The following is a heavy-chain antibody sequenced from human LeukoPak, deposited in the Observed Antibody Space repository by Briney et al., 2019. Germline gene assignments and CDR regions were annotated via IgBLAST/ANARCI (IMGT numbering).Heavy chain of an antibody. CDR1: GYTFTNYG. D-gene: IGHD2-15*01. V-gene: IGHV1-18*01. CDR3: AKSLRYCSGGSCS. J-gene: IGHJ5*02. Sequence: ASVKVSCKASGYTFTNYGISWVRQAPGQGLEWMGWISGYNGNTNYAQKFQGRVTMTRDTSISTAYMELSSLTSDDTAVFYCAKSLRYCSGGSCSWGQGTLVTVSS. CDR2: ISGYNGNT.